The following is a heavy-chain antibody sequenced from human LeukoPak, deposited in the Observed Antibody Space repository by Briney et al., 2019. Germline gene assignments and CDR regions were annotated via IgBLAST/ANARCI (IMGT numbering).Heavy chain of an antibody. D-gene: IGHD3-3*01. CDR1: GFTFSSYA. CDR2: SGSGGSP. Sequence: GGSLRLSCAASGFTFSSYAMSWVRQAPGKGLEWVSGSGSGGSPHYADSVKGRFTISRDNSKNPLYLQMNSLRAEDTAVYYCAKDFWSGYYPTYWGQGTLVTVSS. V-gene: IGHV3-23*01. CDR3: AKDFWSGYYPTY. J-gene: IGHJ4*02.